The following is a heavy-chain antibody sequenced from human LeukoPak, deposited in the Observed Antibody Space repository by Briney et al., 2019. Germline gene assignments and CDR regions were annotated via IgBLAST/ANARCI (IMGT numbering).Heavy chain of an antibody. CDR2: INPNSGGT. CDR3: ARHGGGLGYDSSGYYAWFDP. V-gene: IGHV1-2*02. D-gene: IGHD3-22*01. Sequence: ASVKVSCKASGYTFTSYDINWVRQATGQGLEWMGWINPNSGGTNYAQKFQGRVTMTRDTSISTAYMELSRLRSDDTAVYYCARHGGGLGYDSSGYYAWFDPWGQGTLVTVSS. CDR1: GYTFTSYD. J-gene: IGHJ5*02.